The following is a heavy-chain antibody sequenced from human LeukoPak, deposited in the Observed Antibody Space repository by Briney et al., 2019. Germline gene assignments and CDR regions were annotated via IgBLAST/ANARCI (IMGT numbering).Heavy chain of an antibody. V-gene: IGHV3-74*03. CDR2: INSDGSST. CDR1: GFTFSAFW. Sequence: GGSLRLSCAASGFTFSAFWMHWVRQAPGKGLVWVSGINSDGSSTTYADSVKGRFTISRDNAKNTLYLQMNNLRAEDTAVYYCARGRYYGMDVWGQGTTVTVSS. J-gene: IGHJ6*02. CDR3: ARGRYYGMDV.